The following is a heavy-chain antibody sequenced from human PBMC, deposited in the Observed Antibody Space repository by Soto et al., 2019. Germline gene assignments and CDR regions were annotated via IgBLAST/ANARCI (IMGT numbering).Heavy chain of an antibody. D-gene: IGHD3-3*01. CDR3: AKAQRDFWSGYWPPYNWFDP. Sequence: PGGSLRLSCAASGFTFSSYAMSWVRQAPGKGLEWVSAISGSGGSTYYADSVKGRFTISRDNSKNTLYLQMNSLRAEDTAVYYCAKAQRDFWSGYWPPYNWFDPWGQGTLVTGSS. V-gene: IGHV3-23*01. CDR2: ISGSGGST. CDR1: GFTFSSYA. J-gene: IGHJ5*02.